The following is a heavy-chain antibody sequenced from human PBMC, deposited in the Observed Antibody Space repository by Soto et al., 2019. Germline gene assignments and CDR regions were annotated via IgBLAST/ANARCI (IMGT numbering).Heavy chain of an antibody. V-gene: IGHV3-21*01. CDR3: AREGYSSYDDKPGGYYYGMDV. CDR1: GFTFSSYS. D-gene: IGHD5-12*01. J-gene: IGHJ6*02. Sequence: GGSLRLSCAASGFTFSSYSMNWVRQAPGKGQEWVSSISSSSSYIYYADSVKGRFTISRDNAKNSLYLQMNSLRAEDTAVYYCAREGYSSYDDKPGGYYYGMDVWGQGTTVTVSS. CDR2: ISSSSSYI.